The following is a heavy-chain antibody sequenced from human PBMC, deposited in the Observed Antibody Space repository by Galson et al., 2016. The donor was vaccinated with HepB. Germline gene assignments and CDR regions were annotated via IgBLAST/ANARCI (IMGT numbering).Heavy chain of an antibody. CDR2: LSFDGLNK. D-gene: IGHD2-8*01. V-gene: IGHV3-30*18. Sequence: SLRLSCAASGFTLGDDDMHWVRQPPGKGLEWLAILSFDGLNKYYADSVRGRFSISSDNSKNTVYLQMDSLRDEDTAMYYCAKGPWYASGTSEDYWGQGTLVTVAS. CDR3: AKGPWYASGTSEDY. J-gene: IGHJ4*02. CDR1: GFTLGDDD.